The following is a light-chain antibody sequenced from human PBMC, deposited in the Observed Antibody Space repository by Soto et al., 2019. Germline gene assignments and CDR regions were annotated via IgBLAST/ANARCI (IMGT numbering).Light chain of an antibody. CDR1: SSDVGGYDY. CDR3: SSYAGNNNVV. J-gene: IGLJ2*01. V-gene: IGLV2-8*01. CDR2: EVN. Sequence: QSALTQPPSASGSPGQSVTISCTGTSSDVGGYDYVSWHQHHPGKAPELMIYEVNKRPSGVPDRFSGSKSGNTAFLTVSQIQAENVAYDYFSSYAGNNNVVFGRGTKLTVL.